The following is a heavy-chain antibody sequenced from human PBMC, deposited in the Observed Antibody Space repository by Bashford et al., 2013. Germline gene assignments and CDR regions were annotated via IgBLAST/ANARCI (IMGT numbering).Heavy chain of an antibody. CDR2: INPNPNSGAT. V-gene: IGHV1-2*02. CDR3: ARDGPVVGVWNAFDV. D-gene: IGHD1-26*01. Sequence: SVKVSCKASGYTFSDYYLHWVRQAPGQGLEWMGWINPNPNSGATKYAEMFQGRVTMTRDTSISTAYMELSSLRSDDTAVYFCARDGPVVGVWNAFDVWGQGTVVTVSS. CDR1: GYTFSDYY. J-gene: IGHJ3*01.